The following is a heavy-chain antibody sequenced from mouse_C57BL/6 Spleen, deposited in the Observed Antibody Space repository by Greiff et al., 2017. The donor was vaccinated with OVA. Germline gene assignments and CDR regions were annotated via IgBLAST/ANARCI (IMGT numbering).Heavy chain of an antibody. CDR2: IDPSDSYT. CDR1: GYTFTSYW. Sequence: QVQLQQSGAELVMPGASVKLSCTASGYTFTSYWMHWVKQRPGQGLEWIGEIDPSDSYTNYNPKFKGQSTLPVDKSSSTAYMQISSLTSEDSAVYYWAREHYGSSHRYFDVWGTGTTVTVAS. J-gene: IGHJ1*03. D-gene: IGHD1-1*01. CDR3: AREHYGSSHRYFDV. V-gene: IGHV1-69*01.